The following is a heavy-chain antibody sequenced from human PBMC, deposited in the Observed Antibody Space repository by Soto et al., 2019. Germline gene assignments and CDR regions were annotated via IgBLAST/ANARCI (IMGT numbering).Heavy chain of an antibody. CDR2: IYQSGTT. D-gene: IGHD4-17*01. J-gene: IGHJ4*02. CDR3: VRDNYGDYDY. Sequence: QVQLQESGPGLVEPSQTLSLTCTVSGASISTTNYYWSWIRQPPGKGLEWIGYIYQSGTTYYNPSLKSRVTISLDTSKNQFSLKLTSVTAADTAVYFCVRDNYGDYDYWGQGTLVTVPS. V-gene: IGHV4-30-4*01. CDR1: GASISTTNYY.